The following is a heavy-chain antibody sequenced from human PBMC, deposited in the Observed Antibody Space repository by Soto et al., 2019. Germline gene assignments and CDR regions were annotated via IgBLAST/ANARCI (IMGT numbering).Heavy chain of an antibody. CDR1: GGSISSYY. CDR2: IYYSGST. J-gene: IGHJ6*02. Sequence: SETLSLTCTVSGGSISSYYWSWIRQPPGKGLEWIGYIYYSGSTNYNPSLKSRVTISVDTSKNQFSLKLCSVTAADTAVYYCARDHYYYDSSGSKIYYYYYGMDVWGQGTTVTVSS. CDR3: ARDHYYYDSSGSKIYYYYYGMDV. D-gene: IGHD3-22*01. V-gene: IGHV4-59*01.